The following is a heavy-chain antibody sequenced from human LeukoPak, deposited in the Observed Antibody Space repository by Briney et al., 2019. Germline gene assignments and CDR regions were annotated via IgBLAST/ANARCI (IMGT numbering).Heavy chain of an antibody. CDR1: GSTFSSYS. CDR2: ISSRSNYI. CDR3: ARIVAAAPYGMDV. J-gene: IGHJ6*02. D-gene: IGHD6-25*01. Sequence: PGESLRLSCVASGSTFSSYSMNWVRQAPGKGLEWVSAISSRSNYIYYADSVKGRFTISRDNAKNSLYVQMNSLRAEDTAVYYCARIVAAAPYGMDVWGQGTTVTVSS. V-gene: IGHV3-21*01.